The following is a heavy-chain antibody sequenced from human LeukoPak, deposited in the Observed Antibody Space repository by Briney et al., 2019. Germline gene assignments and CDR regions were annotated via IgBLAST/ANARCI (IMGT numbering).Heavy chain of an antibody. CDR3: ARRGTTYCTVDSCHPNWFDP. CDR2: INGSSSDT. D-gene: IGHD2-15*01. CDR1: GFTFSDYY. V-gene: IGHV3-11*03. Sequence: TGGSLSLSCAASGFTFSDYYMTWIRQAPGRGLEWISYINGSSSDTKYADSVRGRFTISRDNAKNSVYLLMNSLRAEDTAVYYCARRGTTYCTVDSCHPNWFDPWGQGTLVTVSS. J-gene: IGHJ5*02.